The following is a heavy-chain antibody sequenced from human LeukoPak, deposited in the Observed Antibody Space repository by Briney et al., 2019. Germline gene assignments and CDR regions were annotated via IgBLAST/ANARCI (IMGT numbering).Heavy chain of an antibody. J-gene: IGHJ4*02. CDR3: AKDRDYYDSYGVALDFDY. CDR2: ISGDGGST. CDR1: GFTFGDYA. D-gene: IGHD3-22*01. V-gene: IGHV3-43*02. Sequence: GGSLRLSCAASGFTFGDYAMHWVRQAPGKGLEWVSLISGDGGSTYYADSVKGRFTISRDNSKNSLYLQMNSLRTEDTALYYCAKDRDYYDSYGVALDFDYWGQGTLVTVSS.